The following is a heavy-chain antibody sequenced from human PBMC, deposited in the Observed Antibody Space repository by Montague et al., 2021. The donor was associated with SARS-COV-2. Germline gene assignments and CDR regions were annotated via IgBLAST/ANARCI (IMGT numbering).Heavy chain of an antibody. V-gene: IGHV4-59*08. CDR1: GGSISSSY. Sequence: SETLSLTCPVSGGSISSSYWSWIRQPPGKGLEWIGYIYHYGSAKYNSSLRSRVTISVDTSKNQFSLNLSSVTAVYTAVYYCSRRANCDWYYFDYWGQGTLVTVSS. CDR3: SRRANCDWYYFDY. CDR2: IYHYGSA. D-gene: IGHD4/OR15-4a*01. J-gene: IGHJ4*02.